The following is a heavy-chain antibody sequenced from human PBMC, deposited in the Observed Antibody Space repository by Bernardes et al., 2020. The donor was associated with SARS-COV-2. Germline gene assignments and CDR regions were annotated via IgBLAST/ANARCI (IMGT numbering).Heavy chain of an antibody. CDR3: ARQVDTSLDWYFDV. D-gene: IGHD5-18*01. CDR2: ISESDDTI. J-gene: IGHJ2*01. V-gene: IGHV3-48*03. CDR1: GFILSSYE. Sequence: GGSLRLSCAASGFILSSYEVNWVRQAPGKGLEWISYISESDDTIQYADSVKGRFTVSRDDAKNSVHLQMNSLRGEDTAVYYCARQVDTSLDWYFDVWGRGTLVTVSS.